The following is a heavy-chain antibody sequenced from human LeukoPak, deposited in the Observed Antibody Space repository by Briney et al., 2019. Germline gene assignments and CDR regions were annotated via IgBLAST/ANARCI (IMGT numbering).Heavy chain of an antibody. D-gene: IGHD5-12*01. CDR3: VKDGRPVVGGYDPNWFDP. CDR1: GFTFSSYW. V-gene: IGHV3-74*01. CDR2: INSDGSTT. Sequence: GGSLRLSCAASGFTFSSYWMHWVRQAPGKGLVWVSRINSDGSTTNYADSVKGRFTISRDNAKNTLYLQMNSLRAEDTAVYYCVKDGRPVVGGYDPNWFDPWGQGTLVTVSS. J-gene: IGHJ5*02.